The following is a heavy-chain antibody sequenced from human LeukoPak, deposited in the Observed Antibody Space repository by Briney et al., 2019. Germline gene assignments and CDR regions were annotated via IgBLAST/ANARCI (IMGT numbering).Heavy chain of an antibody. J-gene: IGHJ4*02. CDR3: AKTEPLAGTVDY. Sequence: QSSETLSLTCAISGASINNNNWWTWVRQPPGKGLEWIGEIFHSGRTNYNPSLKSRVTISVDKSKNQFSVELTSVTAADTAMYYCAKTEPLAGTVDYWGQGTLVTVSS. CDR2: IFHSGRT. CDR1: GASINNNNW. D-gene: IGHD6-19*01. V-gene: IGHV4-4*02.